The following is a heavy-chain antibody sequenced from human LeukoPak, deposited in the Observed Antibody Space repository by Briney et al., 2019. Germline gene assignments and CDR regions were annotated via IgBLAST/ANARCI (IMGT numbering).Heavy chain of an antibody. CDR2: ISSSSSYI. CDR1: GFTFSSYS. V-gene: IGHV3-21*01. CDR3: AREGTNYYGSGSYYTDY. Sequence: PGGSLRLSCAASGFTFSSYSMNWVRQAPGKGLEWVSSISSSSSYIYYADSVKGRFTISRDNAKNSLYLQMNSLRAGDTAVYYCAREGTNYYGSGSYYTDYWGQGTLVTVSS. D-gene: IGHD3-10*01. J-gene: IGHJ4*02.